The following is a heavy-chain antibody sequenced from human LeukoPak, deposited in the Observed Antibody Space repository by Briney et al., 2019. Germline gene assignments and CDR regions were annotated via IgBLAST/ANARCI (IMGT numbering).Heavy chain of an antibody. J-gene: IGHJ4*02. CDR2: IYCSGST. Sequence: SETLSLTCTVSGGSISSGGYYWSWIRQHPGKGLEWIGYIYCSGSTYYNPSLKSRVTISVDTSKNQFSLKLSSVTAADTAVYYCARDSYDILKGRPTAYFDYWGQGTLVTVSS. CDR1: GGSISSGGYY. V-gene: IGHV4-31*03. CDR3: ARDSYDILKGRPTAYFDY. D-gene: IGHD3-9*01.